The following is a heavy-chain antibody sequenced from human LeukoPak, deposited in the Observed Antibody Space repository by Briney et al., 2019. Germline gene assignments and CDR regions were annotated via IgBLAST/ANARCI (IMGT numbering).Heavy chain of an antibody. Sequence: GASVKVSCKASGGTFSSYAISWVRQAPGQGLEWMGRIIPILGIANYAQKFQGRVTITADKSTSTAYMELSSLRSEDTAVYYCARVKSGSYPNYFDYWGQGTLVTVSS. J-gene: IGHJ4*02. CDR2: IIPILGIA. V-gene: IGHV1-69*04. CDR3: ARVKSGSYPNYFDY. CDR1: GGTFSSYA. D-gene: IGHD1-26*01.